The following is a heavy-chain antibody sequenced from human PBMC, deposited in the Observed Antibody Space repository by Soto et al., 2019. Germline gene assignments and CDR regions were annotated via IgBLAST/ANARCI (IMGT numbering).Heavy chain of an antibody. V-gene: IGHV3-15*07. D-gene: IGHD2-15*01. Sequence: EVQLVESGGGLVKPGGSLRLSCAASDFTITNAWMNWVRQAPGKGLEWVGRIKTKSEGEATDYAAPLKGRFTISRDDSKNTLFLQMNSLKTEATAVYYCTTGSVEGVWGQGATVTVSS. CDR2: IKTKSEGEAT. CDR3: TTGSVEGV. J-gene: IGHJ6*02. CDR1: DFTITNAW.